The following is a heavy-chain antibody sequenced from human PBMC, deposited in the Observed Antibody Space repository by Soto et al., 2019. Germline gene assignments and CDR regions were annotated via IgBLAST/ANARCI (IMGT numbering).Heavy chain of an antibody. CDR3: ARESVGSGYQTYDY. V-gene: IGHV3-21*01. D-gene: IGHD3-22*01. CDR1: GFTFSSYS. CDR2: ISSSSSYI. J-gene: IGHJ4*02. Sequence: EVQLVESGGGLVKPGGSLRLSCAASGFTFSSYSMNWVRQAPGQGLEWVSSISSSSSYIYYADSVKGRFTISRDNAKNSRYLQMNSLRAEDTAVYYCARESVGSGYQTYDYWGQGTLVTVSS.